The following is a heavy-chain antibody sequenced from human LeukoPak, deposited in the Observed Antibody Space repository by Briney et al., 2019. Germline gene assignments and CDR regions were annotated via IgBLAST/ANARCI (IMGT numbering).Heavy chain of an antibody. CDR3: ARTGMVKATYSYYHGMDV. J-gene: IGHJ6*01. CDR1: GGSFSDYY. Sequence: SETLSLTCAVYGGSFSDYYWSWIRQPPGKGLEWIGEINHSGSTNYNPSLKSRVTISVDTSKNQFSLKLSSVTAAETAVYYCARTGMVKATYSYYHGMDVWGQGTTVTVSS. V-gene: IGHV4-34*01. CDR2: INHSGST. D-gene: IGHD1-26*01.